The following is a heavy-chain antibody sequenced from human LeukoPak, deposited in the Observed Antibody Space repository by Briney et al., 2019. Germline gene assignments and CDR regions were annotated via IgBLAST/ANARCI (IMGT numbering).Heavy chain of an antibody. CDR1: GGSISSYY. CDR2: IYYSGST. J-gene: IGHJ3*02. V-gene: IGHV4-59*01. CDR3: ARADWNYGGAFVI. D-gene: IGHD1-7*01. Sequence: SETLSLTCTVSGGSISSYYWSWIRQPPGKGLEWIGYIYYSGSTNYNPSLKSRVTISVDTSKNQFSLKRSSVTAADTAVYYCARADWNYGGAFVIWGQGTMVTVSS.